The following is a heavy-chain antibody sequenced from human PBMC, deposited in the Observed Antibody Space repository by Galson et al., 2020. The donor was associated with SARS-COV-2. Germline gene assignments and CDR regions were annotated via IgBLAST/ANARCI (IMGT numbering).Heavy chain of an antibody. V-gene: IGHV4-59*01. Sequence: ETSETLYLTCSVSDATMSSYYWSWIRQPPGKGLEWLGYISYSGSTSYNHSLRSRVTISVDLSKNQLSLKVTSVTAADTAVYYCARDPAPLYGDNYYYGMDVWGRGTTVTVSS. J-gene: IGHJ6*02. D-gene: IGHD4-17*01. CDR2: ISYSGST. CDR3: ARDPAPLYGDNYYYGMDV. CDR1: DATMSSYY.